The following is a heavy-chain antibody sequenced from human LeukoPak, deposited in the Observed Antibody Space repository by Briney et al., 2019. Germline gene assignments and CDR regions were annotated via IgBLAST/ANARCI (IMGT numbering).Heavy chain of an antibody. J-gene: IGHJ4*02. V-gene: IGHV1-2*02. CDR3: ARAGDCSSTSCYALGGAY. D-gene: IGHD2-2*01. CDR1: GYTFTGYY. Sequence: GASVKVSCKASGYTFTGYYMHWVRQAPGQGLEWMGWINPNSGGANYAQKFQGRVTMTRDTSTSTVYMELSSLRSEDTAVYYCARAGDCSSTSCYALGGAYWGQGTLVTVSS. CDR2: INPNSGGA.